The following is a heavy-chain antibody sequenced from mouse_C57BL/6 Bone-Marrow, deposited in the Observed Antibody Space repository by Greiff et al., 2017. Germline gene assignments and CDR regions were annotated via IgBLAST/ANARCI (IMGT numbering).Heavy chain of an antibody. CDR2: IYPRDGST. D-gene: IGHD1-1*01. J-gene: IGHJ1*03. CDR3: ARLEFDGSSGDWYFDV. V-gene: IGHV1-85*01. Sequence: QVQLQQSGPELVKPGASVKLSCKASGYTFPSYDINWVKQRPGKGLEWIGWIYPRDGSTKYNEKFKGKATLTVDTSSSTADMELHSLTSEDAAVYFCARLEFDGSSGDWYFDVWGTGTTVTVSS. CDR1: GYTFPSYD.